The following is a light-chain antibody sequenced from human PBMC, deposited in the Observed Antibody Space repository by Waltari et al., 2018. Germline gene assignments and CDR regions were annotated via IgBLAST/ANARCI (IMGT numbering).Light chain of an antibody. V-gene: IGLV3-1*01. CDR3: QAWDISTIV. Sequence: SSDLTQPPSVSVSPGQQDTVPCFGGPLGEKSVSWYQQKPGQSPVLIIYQDTRRPSRIPGQFSGSKSGNTATLTISGAQSMDEADYYCQAWDISTIVFGSGTKVTVL. CDR1: PLGEKS. J-gene: IGLJ1*01. CDR2: QDT.